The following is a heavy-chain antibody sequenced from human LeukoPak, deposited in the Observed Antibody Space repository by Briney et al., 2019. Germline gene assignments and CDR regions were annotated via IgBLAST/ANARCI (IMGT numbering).Heavy chain of an antibody. CDR1: GGSISNYY. Sequence: PSETLSLTCSVSGGSISNYYCSWIRQSAGKGLDWIGRFYPSGNTMYNPSLTSRVTMSVDTSQNQFSLNLNSVTAADTAVYYCVRAGTYGVRAVISPDVWGQGTTVTVSS. CDR3: VRAGTYGVRAVISPDV. J-gene: IGHJ6*02. CDR2: FYPSGNT. D-gene: IGHD3-10*01. V-gene: IGHV4-4*07.